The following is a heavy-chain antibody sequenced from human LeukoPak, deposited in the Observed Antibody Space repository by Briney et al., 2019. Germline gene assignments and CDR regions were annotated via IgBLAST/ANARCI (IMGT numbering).Heavy chain of an antibody. J-gene: IGHJ5*02. CDR3: ARDHSSGWYDWFDP. V-gene: IGHV1-2*02. Sequence: ASVKVSCTASGYTFTGYYMHWVRQAPGQGLEWMGWINPNSGGTNYAQKFQGRVTITADESTSTAYMELSSLRSEDTAVYYCARDHSSGWYDWFDPWGQGTLVTVSS. D-gene: IGHD6-19*01. CDR1: GYTFTGYY. CDR2: INPNSGGT.